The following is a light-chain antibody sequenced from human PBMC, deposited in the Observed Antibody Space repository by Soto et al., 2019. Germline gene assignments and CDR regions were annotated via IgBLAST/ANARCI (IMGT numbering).Light chain of an antibody. Sequence: EIVLTQAPATLSVSPGEIATPSCGASQSVSSNLAWYQQKPGQAPRLLISDASTRATGIPARFSGSGSGTDFTLTISSLEPEDFAVYYCQQRSNWPPTFGQGTRLEIK. J-gene: IGKJ5*01. CDR3: QQRSNWPPT. V-gene: IGKV3-11*01. CDR2: DAS. CDR1: QSVSSN.